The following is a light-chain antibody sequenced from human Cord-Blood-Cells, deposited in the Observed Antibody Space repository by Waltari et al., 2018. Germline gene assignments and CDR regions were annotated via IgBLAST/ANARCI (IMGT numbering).Light chain of an antibody. CDR3: QQSYSTRWT. V-gene: IGKV1-39*01. CDR2: AAS. J-gene: IGKJ1*01. Sequence: IQMTQSPSSLSAPVGDRVTITCRASQSITSYLNWYQQKPGKAPKLLIYAASSLQSGVPSRFSGSGSGTDFTLTISSLQPEDFATYYCQQSYSTRWTFGQGTKVEIK. CDR1: QSITSY.